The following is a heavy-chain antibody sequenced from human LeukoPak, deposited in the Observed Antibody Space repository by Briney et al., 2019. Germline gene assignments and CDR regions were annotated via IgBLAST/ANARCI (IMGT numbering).Heavy chain of an antibody. J-gene: IGHJ4*02. CDR2: ISSSSSYI. CDR3: ARGPTVITMVRGALDY. D-gene: IGHD3-10*01. CDR1: GFTFSSYS. V-gene: IGHV3-21*01. Sequence: PGGSLRLSCAASGFTFSSYSMNWVRQAPGKGLEWVSSISSSSSYIYYADSVKGRFTISRDNAKNSLYLQMNSLRAEDTAVYYCARGPTVITMVRGALDYWGQGTLVTVSS.